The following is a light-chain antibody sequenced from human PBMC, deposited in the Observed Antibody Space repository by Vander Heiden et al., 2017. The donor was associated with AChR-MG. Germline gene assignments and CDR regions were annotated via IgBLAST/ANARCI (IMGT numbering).Light chain of an antibody. CDR3: QSYDSSLSAVV. Sequence: QSVLTQPPSVSGAPGQRVTISCTWSSSNIGAGYDVHWYQQLPGTAPKLLIYGNSNRPSGVPDRFSGSKSGTSASLAITGLQAEDEADYYCQSYDSSLSAVVFGGATKLTVL. CDR1: SSNIGAGYD. J-gene: IGLJ2*01. CDR2: GNS. V-gene: IGLV1-40*01.